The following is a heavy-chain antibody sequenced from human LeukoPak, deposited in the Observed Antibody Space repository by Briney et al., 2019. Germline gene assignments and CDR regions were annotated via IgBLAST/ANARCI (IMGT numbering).Heavy chain of an antibody. CDR1: GGSISGYY. V-gene: IGHV4-34*01. J-gene: IGHJ4*02. D-gene: IGHD6-13*01. CDR2: INHSGST. Sequence: SETLSLTCTVSGGSISGYYWSWIRQPPGKGLEWIGEINHSGSTNYNPSLKSRVTISVDTSKNQFSLKLSSVTAADTAVYYCARGQPPSAAAGAYYFDYWGQGTLVTVSS. CDR3: ARGQPPSAAAGAYYFDY.